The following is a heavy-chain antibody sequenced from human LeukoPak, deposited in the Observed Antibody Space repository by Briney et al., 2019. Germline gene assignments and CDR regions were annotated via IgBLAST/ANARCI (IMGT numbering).Heavy chain of an antibody. CDR1: GYTFSGYY. J-gene: IGHJ3*02. V-gene: IGHV1-2*06. D-gene: IGHD2-15*01. CDR3: AGGGGSFGDS. CDR2: FDPNSGGA. Sequence: PEASVRVSCEASGYTFSGYYMHWVRQAPGQGLEWVGRFDPNSGGASYAQKFQGRVSMTRDTSSSTDYMELNRLRSDDTAVYYRAGGGGSFGDSWGPGTLVTVSS.